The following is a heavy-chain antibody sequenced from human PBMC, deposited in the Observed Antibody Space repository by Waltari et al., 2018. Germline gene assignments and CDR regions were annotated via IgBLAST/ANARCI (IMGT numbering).Heavy chain of an antibody. D-gene: IGHD6-13*01. CDR1: GYTFSSYG. Sequence: QVQLVESGGGVVQPGRSLRLSCAASGYTFSSYGMHWVREAPGEGLEWVAFISYDGRNKYYADSVKGRFTISRDNSKNTLYLQMNSLRAEDTAVYYCAKDVAAAGTLDYWGQGTLVTVSS. CDR2: ISYDGRNK. J-gene: IGHJ4*02. CDR3: AKDVAAAGTLDY. V-gene: IGHV3-30*18.